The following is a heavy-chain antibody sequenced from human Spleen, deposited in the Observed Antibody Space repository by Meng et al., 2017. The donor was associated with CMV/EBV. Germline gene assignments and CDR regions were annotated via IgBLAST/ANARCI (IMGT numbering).Heavy chain of an antibody. V-gene: IGHV3-48*03. CDR3: ARNGQKTGTPSNY. CDR2: ISTSGSTM. CDR1: GFTFSSYE. J-gene: IGHJ4*02. Sequence: GESLKISCVVSGFTFSSYEMNWVRQAPGQGLEWVSYISTSGSTMYYADSVKGRFTVSRDNAKNSLYLQMNSLRAEDTAVYYCARNGQKTGTPSNYWGQGTLVTVSS. D-gene: IGHD1-1*01.